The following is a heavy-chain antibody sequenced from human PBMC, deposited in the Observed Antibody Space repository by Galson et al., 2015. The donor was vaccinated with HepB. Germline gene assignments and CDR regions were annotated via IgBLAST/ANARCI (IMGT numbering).Heavy chain of an antibody. CDR1: GFTFSSYV. Sequence: SLRLSCAASGFTFSSYVMSWVRQAPGEGLEWVSAISGSGGSTNYADSVKGRFTISRDNSKNTLYLQMNSLRAEDTAVYYCAKADRGDGYKFLFSVFGHWGQGTLVTVSS. D-gene: IGHD5-24*01. J-gene: IGHJ5*02. V-gene: IGHV3-23*01. CDR3: AKADRGDGYKFLFSVFGH. CDR2: ISGSGGST.